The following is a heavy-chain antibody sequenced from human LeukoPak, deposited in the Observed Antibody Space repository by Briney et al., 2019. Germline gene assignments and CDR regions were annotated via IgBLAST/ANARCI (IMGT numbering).Heavy chain of an antibody. Sequence: SETLSLTCTVSGYSISSGYYWGWIRQPPGKGLEWIGSIYHSGSTYYNPSLKSRVTIAVDTSKNQFSLKLSSVTAADTAVYYCAREVAGFGELVFDYWGQGTLVTASS. CDR3: AREVAGFGELVFDY. CDR1: GYSISSGYY. D-gene: IGHD3-10*01. CDR2: IYHSGST. J-gene: IGHJ4*02. V-gene: IGHV4-38-2*02.